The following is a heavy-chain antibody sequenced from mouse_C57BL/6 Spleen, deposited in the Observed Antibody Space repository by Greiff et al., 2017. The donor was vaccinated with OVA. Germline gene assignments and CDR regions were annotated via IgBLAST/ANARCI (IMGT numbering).Heavy chain of an antibody. D-gene: IGHD2-4*01. CDR1: GYTFTDYY. J-gene: IGHJ2*01. V-gene: IGHV1-26*01. CDR2: INPNNGGT. Sequence: EVQLQQSGPELVKPGASVKISCKASGYTFTDYYMNWVKQSHGKSLEWIGDINPNNGGTSYNQKFKGKATLTVDKSSSTAYMELRSLTSEDSAVYYCARGDYDGGGYFDYWGQGTTLTVSS. CDR3: ARGDYDGGGYFDY.